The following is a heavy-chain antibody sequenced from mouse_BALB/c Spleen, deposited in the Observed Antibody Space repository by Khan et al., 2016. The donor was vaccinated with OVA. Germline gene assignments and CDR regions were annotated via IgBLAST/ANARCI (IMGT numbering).Heavy chain of an antibody. D-gene: IGHD2-3*01. CDR3: SRDGSRYNYAMDY. V-gene: IGHV3-2*02. CDR2: ISYSGST. J-gene: IGHJ4*01. CDR1: GYSITSDYA. Sequence: EVQLVESGPGLVKPSQSLSLTCTVTGYSITSDYAWNWIRQFPGNKLEWMGYISYSGSTSYNPSLKSRISTNRTTSKTQFFLQLNSVTTEDTATYYFSRDGSRYNYAMDYWGQGTAVTVSS.